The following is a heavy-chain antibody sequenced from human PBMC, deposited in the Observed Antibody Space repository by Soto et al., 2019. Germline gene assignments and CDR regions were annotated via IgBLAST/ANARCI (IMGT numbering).Heavy chain of an antibody. CDR3: ASLDMVRGVIIPENWFVP. V-gene: IGHV1-69*02. Sequence: GASVKVCCKASGVTFSSYTISWVRQAPGQGLEWMGRIIPILGIANYAQKFQGRVTITADKSTSTAYMELSSLRSEDTAVYYCASLDMVRGVIIPENWFVPWGQGTLVTVSS. J-gene: IGHJ5*02. D-gene: IGHD3-10*01. CDR2: IIPILGIA. CDR1: GVTFSSYT.